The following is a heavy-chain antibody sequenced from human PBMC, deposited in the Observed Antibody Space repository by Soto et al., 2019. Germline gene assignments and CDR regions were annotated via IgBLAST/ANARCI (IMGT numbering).Heavy chain of an antibody. Sequence: PGESLKISCKGSGYSFTTYWIGWVRQMPGKVLEWMGIIFPGDSDNRYSPSFQGQVTISADKYISTAYLQWSSLEASDTSRYYCARTCGSREYHDVWGQGXLVTVYS. CDR2: IFPGDSDN. CDR1: GYSFTTYW. D-gene: IGHD2-15*01. CDR3: ARTCGSREYHDV. J-gene: IGHJ4*01. V-gene: IGHV5-51*01.